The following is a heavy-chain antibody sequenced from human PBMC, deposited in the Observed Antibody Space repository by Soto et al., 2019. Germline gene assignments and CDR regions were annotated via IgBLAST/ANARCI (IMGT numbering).Heavy chain of an antibody. CDR1: GGSISSGGYY. Sequence: PSETLSLTCTVSGGSISSGGYYWSWIRQHPGKGLEWIGYIYYSGSTYYNPSLKSRVTISVDTSKNQFSLKLSSVTAADTAVYYCAREVGVAYHESWFDPWGQGTLVTVSS. V-gene: IGHV4-31*03. D-gene: IGHD3-3*01. CDR2: IYYSGST. CDR3: AREVGVAYHESWFDP. J-gene: IGHJ5*02.